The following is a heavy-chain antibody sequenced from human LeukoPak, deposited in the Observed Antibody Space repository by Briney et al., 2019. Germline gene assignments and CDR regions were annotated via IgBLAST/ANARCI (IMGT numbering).Heavy chain of an antibody. Sequence: GGSLRLSCAASGFTFSSYSMNWVRQAPGKGLEWVSSISSSGSYIYYADSVKGRFTISRDNAKNSLYLQMNSLRAEDTAVYYCARDFGDYYDSSGPNRPSFDYWGQGTLVTVSS. V-gene: IGHV3-21*01. CDR1: GFTFSSYS. CDR3: ARDFGDYYDSSGPNRPSFDY. D-gene: IGHD3-22*01. CDR2: ISSSGSYI. J-gene: IGHJ4*02.